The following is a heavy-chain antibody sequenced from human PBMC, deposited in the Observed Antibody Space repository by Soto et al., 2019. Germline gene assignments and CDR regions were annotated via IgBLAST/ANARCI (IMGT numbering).Heavy chain of an antibody. Sequence: PSETLSLTCSVSGASVAAGSYYWSWLRQPPGKGLEWIGYIPSRGRPFYNPSLMSRGTISADTSKNQLSLQLTSVTAADTAVYYCARDQYSGYDLALWGQGTLVTVSS. CDR3: ARDQYSGYDLAL. D-gene: IGHD5-12*01. CDR1: GASVAAGSYY. V-gene: IGHV4-30-4*01. J-gene: IGHJ4*02. CDR2: IPSRGRP.